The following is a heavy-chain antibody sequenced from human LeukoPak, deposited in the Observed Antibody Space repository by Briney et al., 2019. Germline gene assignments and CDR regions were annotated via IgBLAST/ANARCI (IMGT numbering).Heavy chain of an antibody. CDR2: ISYDGSNK. V-gene: IGHV3-30*18. J-gene: IGHJ4*02. Sequence: PGGSLRLSCAASGFTFSSYGMHWVRQAPGKGLEWVAVISYDGSNKYYADSVKGRFTISRDNSKNTLYLQMNSLRAEDTAVYYCAKAETELELSYWGQGTLVTVSS. CDR3: AKAETELELSY. CDR1: GFTFSSYG. D-gene: IGHD1-7*01.